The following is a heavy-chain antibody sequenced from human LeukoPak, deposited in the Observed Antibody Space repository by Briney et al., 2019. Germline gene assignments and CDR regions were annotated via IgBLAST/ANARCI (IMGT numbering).Heavy chain of an antibody. J-gene: IGHJ4*02. D-gene: IGHD5-18*01. V-gene: IGHV4-59*01. CDR1: GGSISSYY. CDR2: IYYSGST. Sequence: PSETLSLXCTVSGGSISSYYWSWSRQPPGKGLEWIGYIYYSGSTNYNPSLKSRVTISVDTSKNQFSLKLSSVTAADTAVYYCASGYSYALDYWGQGTLVTVSS. CDR3: ASGYSYALDY.